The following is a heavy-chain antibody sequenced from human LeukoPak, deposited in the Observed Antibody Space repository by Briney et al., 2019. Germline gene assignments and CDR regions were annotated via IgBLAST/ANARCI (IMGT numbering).Heavy chain of an antibody. CDR1: GFTFSSYG. D-gene: IGHD2-15*01. V-gene: IGHV3-30*03. CDR3: ARSLGVAATLLAGLGPQYYYYYGMDV. Sequence: GGSLRLSCAASGFTFSSYGMHWVRQAPGKGLEWVAVISYDGSNKYYADSVKGRFTISRDNSKNTLYLQMNSLRAEDTAVYYCARSLGVAATLLAGLGPQYYYYYGMDVWGQGTTVTVSS. J-gene: IGHJ6*02. CDR2: ISYDGSNK.